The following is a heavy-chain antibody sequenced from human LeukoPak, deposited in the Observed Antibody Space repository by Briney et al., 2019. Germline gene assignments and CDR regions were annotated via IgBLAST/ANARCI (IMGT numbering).Heavy chain of an antibody. Sequence: GRSLRLSCAASGFTFSSYAMHWVRQAPGKGLEWVAGISYDGSNKYYADSVKGRFTISRDNSKNTLYLQMNSLRAEDTAVYYCARDKYCSVGSCSSAFDIWGEGRMVTVSS. J-gene: IGHJ3*02. CDR2: ISYDGSNK. CDR1: GFTFSSYA. CDR3: ARDKYCSVGSCSSAFDI. D-gene: IGHD2-15*01. V-gene: IGHV3-30*04.